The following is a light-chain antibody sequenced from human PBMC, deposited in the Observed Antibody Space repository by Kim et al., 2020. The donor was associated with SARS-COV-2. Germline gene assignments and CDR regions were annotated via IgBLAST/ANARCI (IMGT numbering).Light chain of an antibody. CDR2: GAS. J-gene: IGKJ4*01. CDR3: QQYGDLPLT. V-gene: IGKV3-20*01. Sequence: SPGQGATLSCRASQSVTSSFLAWYQQKPGQAPRLLIYGASSRATGIADRFSGRGSGTDFTLTISRLQPEDFAVYYCQQYGDLPLTFGGGTKVDIK. CDR1: QSVTSSF.